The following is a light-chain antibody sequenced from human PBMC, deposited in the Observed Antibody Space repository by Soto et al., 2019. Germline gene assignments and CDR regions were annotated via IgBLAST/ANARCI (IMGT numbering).Light chain of an antibody. CDR2: DVS. CDR3: SSLTSTTTVL. Sequence: QSALSQPASVSGSPGQAITISCTGSSGDVGGYNYVSWYQQHPGKAPKLLIYDVSSRPSGVSGRFSGSKSGNTASLTISGLQAEDEADYYCSSLTSTTTVLFGGGTKLTVL. J-gene: IGLJ2*01. V-gene: IGLV2-14*03. CDR1: SGDVGGYNY.